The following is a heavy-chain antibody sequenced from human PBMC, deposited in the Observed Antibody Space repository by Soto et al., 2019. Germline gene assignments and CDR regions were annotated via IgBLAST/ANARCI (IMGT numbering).Heavy chain of an antibody. D-gene: IGHD2-15*01. CDR3: VRVPRYQYYFDY. Sequence: EVQLVESGGGLVQPGGSVRLSCAASGFTVSSHYMSWVRQAPGKGLEWVSVIYSGGTTYYADTVKRRFTISRDDSKNTRAHQMNSLRVEDTAVYYCVRVPRYQYYFDYWGQGTLVTVSS. J-gene: IGHJ4*02. V-gene: IGHV3-66*01. CDR2: IYSGGTT. CDR1: GFTVSSHY.